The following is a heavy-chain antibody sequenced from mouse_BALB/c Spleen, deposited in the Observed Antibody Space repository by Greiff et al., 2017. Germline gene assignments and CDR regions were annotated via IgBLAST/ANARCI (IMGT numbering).Heavy chain of an antibody. J-gene: IGHJ3*01. Sequence: VHVKQSGPELMKPGASVKISCKASGYSFTSYYMHWVKQSHGKSLEWIGYIDPFNGGTSYNQKFKGKATLTVDKSSSTAYMHLSSLTSEDSAVYYCASRAWFAYWGQGTLVTVSA. CDR3: ASRAWFAY. V-gene: IGHV1S135*01. CDR1: GYSFTSYY. CDR2: IDPFNGGT.